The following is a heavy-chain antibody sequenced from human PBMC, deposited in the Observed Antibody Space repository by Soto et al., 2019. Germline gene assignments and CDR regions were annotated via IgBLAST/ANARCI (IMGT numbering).Heavy chain of an antibody. CDR1: GYTFTSYG. CDR3: ARVSGGSIAEAGGEAFDI. Sequence: ASVKVSCKASGYTFTSYGISWVRQAPGQGLEWMGWISAYNGNTNYAQKLQGRVTMTTDTSTSTAYMELRSLRSDDTAVYYCARVSGGSIAEAGGEAFDIWGQGTMVTVSS. V-gene: IGHV1-18*01. CDR2: ISAYNGNT. J-gene: IGHJ3*02. D-gene: IGHD6-13*01.